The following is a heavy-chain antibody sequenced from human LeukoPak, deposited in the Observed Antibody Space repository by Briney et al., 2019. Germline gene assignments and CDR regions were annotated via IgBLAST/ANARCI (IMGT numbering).Heavy chain of an antibody. V-gene: IGHV3-74*01. Sequence: PGGSLRLSCAASGFTFSSYWMHWVRHAPGKGLVWVSYINSDGSSTTYADSVKGRFTISRDNARSTLYLQMSSLRADDTAVYYCAREGVATADYWGQGTLVTVSS. CDR2: INSDGSST. CDR3: AREGVATADY. CDR1: GFTFSSYW. D-gene: IGHD3-3*01. J-gene: IGHJ4*02.